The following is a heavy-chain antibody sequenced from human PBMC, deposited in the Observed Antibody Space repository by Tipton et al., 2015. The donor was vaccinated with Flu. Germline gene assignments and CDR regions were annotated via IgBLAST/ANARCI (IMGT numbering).Heavy chain of an antibody. CDR3: ARGRWFGELLNDY. D-gene: IGHD3-10*01. CDR1: GGSISSGGYY. CDR2: IYYSGST. Sequence: LRLSCTVSGGSISSGGYYWSWIRQHPGKGLEWIGYIYYSGSTYYNPSLKSRVTISVDTSKNQFSLKLSSVTAADTAVYYCARGRWFGELLNDYWGQGTLVPVSS. J-gene: IGHJ4*02. V-gene: IGHV4-31*02.